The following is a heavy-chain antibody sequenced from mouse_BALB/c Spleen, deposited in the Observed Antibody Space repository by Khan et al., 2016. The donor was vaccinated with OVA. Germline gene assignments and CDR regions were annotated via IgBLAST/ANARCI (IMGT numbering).Heavy chain of an antibody. CDR3: AGSGKNVVRY. D-gene: IGHD1-1*02. J-gene: IGHJ3*01. Sequence: QVQLKESGPELVTPGSSMKISCKTSGYAFSNYWLNWVSQGPGKGLEWIGLIYPGDGTTNYNAKFKEKATLTADKSSSTAYMQHSSLTSEDSAVYVYAGSGKNVVRYWGQGTMVTVSA. CDR1: GYAFSNYW. CDR2: IYPGDGTT. V-gene: IGHV1-80*01.